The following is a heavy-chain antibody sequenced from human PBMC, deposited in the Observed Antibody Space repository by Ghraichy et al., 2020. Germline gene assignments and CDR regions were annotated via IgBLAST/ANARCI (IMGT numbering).Heavy chain of an antibody. CDR1: NYSVSNGFY. Sequence: SETLSLNCIVSNYSVSNGFYWGWIRQAPGEGLEWIGSVYYGGTTYSNPSLKSRVTMFVETSKNEVSLRLRSATAADTAVYYCARGSMYSSGFYKNAFDVWGQGTLVTVS. CDR3: ARGSMYSSGFYKNAFDV. V-gene: IGHV4-38-2*02. J-gene: IGHJ3*01. CDR2: VYYGGTT. D-gene: IGHD6-19*01.